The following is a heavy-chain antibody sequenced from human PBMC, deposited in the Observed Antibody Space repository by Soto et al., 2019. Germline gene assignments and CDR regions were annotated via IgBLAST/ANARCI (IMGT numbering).Heavy chain of an antibody. V-gene: IGHV4-59*08. D-gene: IGHD3-10*01. J-gene: IGHJ4*02. CDR1: GGSISSYY. CDR2: IYYSGST. Sequence: SETLSLTCTVSGGSISSYYWSWIRQPPGKGLEWIGYIYYSGSTNYNPSLKSRVTISVDTSKNQFSLKLSSVTAADTAVYYCARHYYGSGSYDYWGQGTLVTVSS. CDR3: ARHYYGSGSYDY.